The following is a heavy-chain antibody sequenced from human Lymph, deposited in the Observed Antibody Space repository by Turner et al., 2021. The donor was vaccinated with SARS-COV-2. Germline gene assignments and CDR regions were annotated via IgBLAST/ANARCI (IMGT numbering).Heavy chain of an antibody. J-gene: IGHJ2*01. V-gene: IGHV3-48*03. CDR2: ISSSGGTI. Sequence: EVQLVESGGGLVQPGGSLRLSCAASGFTFGSYEMNWVRQAPGKGLEWVSYISSSGGTIYYADSVKGRFTISRDNAKNSLYLQMNSLRAEDTAVYYCARDQYYDSSGYYFFRASYFDLWGRGTLVTVSS. CDR1: GFTFGSYE. D-gene: IGHD3-22*01. CDR3: ARDQYYDSSGYYFFRASYFDL.